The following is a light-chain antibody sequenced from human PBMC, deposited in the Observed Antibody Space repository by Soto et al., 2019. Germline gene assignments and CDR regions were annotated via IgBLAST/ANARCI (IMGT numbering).Light chain of an antibody. Sequence: DIVMTQSPDSLAVSLGERATINCKSSRNILYSSNNKNYLAWYQQKPGQPPKLLIYWASTRESGVPDRFSGRGSGTDFTLPISSLQAEDVAVYYCQQYYSAPLTFGGGTKVEIK. V-gene: IGKV4-1*01. J-gene: IGKJ4*01. CDR3: QQYYSAPLT. CDR1: RNILYSSNNKNY. CDR2: WAS.